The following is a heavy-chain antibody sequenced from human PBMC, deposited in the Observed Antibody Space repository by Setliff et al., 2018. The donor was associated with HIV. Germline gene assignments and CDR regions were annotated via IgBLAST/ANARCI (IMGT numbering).Heavy chain of an antibody. J-gene: IGHJ5*01. CDR2: MYYGGST. V-gene: IGHV4-59*08. D-gene: IGHD6-13*01. CDR3: ARGYSSSRYDS. Sequence: SETLSLTCTVSGGSFRVYYWTWVRQPPGKGLEWIGNMYYGGSTNSNPSLKSRVTMSIDASKNQFSLRLSSVTAADTAVYYCARGYSSSRYDSWGQGTLVTVSS. CDR1: GGSFRVYY.